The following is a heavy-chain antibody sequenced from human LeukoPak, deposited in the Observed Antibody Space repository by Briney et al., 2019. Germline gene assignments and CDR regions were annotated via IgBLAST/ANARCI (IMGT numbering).Heavy chain of an antibody. J-gene: IGHJ4*02. CDR1: GGSISSYY. V-gene: IGHV4-59*08. CDR2: IYYSGST. CDR3: ARHNYDFWSGYNIQFDY. D-gene: IGHD3-3*01. Sequence: SETLSLTCTVSGGSISSYYWSWIRQPPGKGLEWSGYIYYSGSTNYNPSLKSRVTISVDTSKNQFSLKLSSVTAADTAVYYCARHNYDFWSGYNIQFDYWGQGTLVTVSS.